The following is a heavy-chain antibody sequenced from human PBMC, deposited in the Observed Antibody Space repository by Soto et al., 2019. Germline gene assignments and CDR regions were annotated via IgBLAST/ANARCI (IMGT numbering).Heavy chain of an antibody. D-gene: IGHD7-27*01. J-gene: IGHJ3*02. CDR1: GFTFSSYW. CDR3: ARECNWGYDAFDI. V-gene: IGHV3-74*01. Sequence: EVQLVESGGGLVQPGGSPRLSCAASGFTFSSYWMHWVRQAPGKGLVWVSRINSDGSSTSYADSVKGRFTISRDNAKNTLYLQMNSLRAEDTAVYYCARECNWGYDAFDIWGQGTMVTVSS. CDR2: INSDGSST.